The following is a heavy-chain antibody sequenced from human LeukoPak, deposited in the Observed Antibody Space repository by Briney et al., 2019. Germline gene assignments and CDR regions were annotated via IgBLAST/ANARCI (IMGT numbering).Heavy chain of an antibody. V-gene: IGHV4-59*01. Sequence: SETLSLTCTVSGGSISSYYWSWIRQPPGKGLEWIGYIYYSGSTNYNPSLKSRVTISVDTSKNQFSLKLSSVTAADTAVYYCAVRYCSSTSCYFDYWGQGTLVTVSS. D-gene: IGHD2-2*01. CDR1: GGSISSYY. CDR2: IYYSGST. CDR3: AVRYCSSTSCYFDY. J-gene: IGHJ4*02.